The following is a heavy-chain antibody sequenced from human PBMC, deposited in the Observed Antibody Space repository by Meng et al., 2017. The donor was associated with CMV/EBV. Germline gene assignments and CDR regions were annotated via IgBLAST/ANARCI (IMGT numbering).Heavy chain of an antibody. V-gene: IGHV4-39*07. CDR3: PRDVWSIFGVVIKEVGMDV. Sequence: GSLRLSCTVSGGSISSSSYYWGWIRQPPGKGLEWIGSIYYSGSTYYNPSLKSRVTISVDTSKTQFSLKLSSVTAADTAVYYCPRDVWSIFGVVIKEVGMDVWGQGTTVTVSS. J-gene: IGHJ6*02. D-gene: IGHD3-3*01. CDR1: GGSISSSSYY. CDR2: IYYSGST.